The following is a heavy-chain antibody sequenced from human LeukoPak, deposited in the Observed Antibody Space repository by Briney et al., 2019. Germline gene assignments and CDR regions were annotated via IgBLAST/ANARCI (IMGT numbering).Heavy chain of an antibody. J-gene: IGHJ4*02. D-gene: IGHD3-10*01. CDR3: ARDGRVYGSGSYLSY. CDR1: GYTFTGYY. CDR2: INPNGGGT. V-gene: IGHV1-2*02. Sequence: ASVKVSCKASGYTFTGYYMHWVRQAPGQGLEWMGWINPNGGGTNYAQKFQGRVTMTRDTSISTAYMELSRLRSDDTAVYYCARDGRVYGSGSYLSYWGQGTLVTVSS.